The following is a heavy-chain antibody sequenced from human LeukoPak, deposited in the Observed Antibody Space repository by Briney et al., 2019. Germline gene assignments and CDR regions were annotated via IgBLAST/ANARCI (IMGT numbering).Heavy chain of an antibody. CDR1: GYTFTSYD. D-gene: IGHD1-26*01. V-gene: IGHV1-2*02. CDR2: INPNSGGT. Sequence: ASVKVSCKASGYTFTSYDINWVRQATGQGLEWMGWINPNSGGTNYAQKFQGRVTMTRDTSISTAYMELSRLRSDDTAVYYCARVKVGANPPDYWGQGTLVTVSS. CDR3: ARVKVGANPPDY. J-gene: IGHJ4*02.